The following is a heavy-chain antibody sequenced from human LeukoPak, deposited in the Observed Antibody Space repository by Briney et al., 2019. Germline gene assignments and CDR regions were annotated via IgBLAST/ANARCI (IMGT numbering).Heavy chain of an antibody. CDR1: GGSISSSSYY. D-gene: IGHD6-19*01. CDR2: IYYSGTT. CDR3: AGGRSSVLGY. V-gene: IGHV4-39*01. J-gene: IGHJ4*02. Sequence: SETLSLTCTVSGGSISSSSYYWGWIRQPPGKGLEWIGSIYYSGTTHYNPSLKSRVTISVDTSKNQFSLKLSSVTAADTAVYYCAGGRSSVLGYWGQGTLVTVSS.